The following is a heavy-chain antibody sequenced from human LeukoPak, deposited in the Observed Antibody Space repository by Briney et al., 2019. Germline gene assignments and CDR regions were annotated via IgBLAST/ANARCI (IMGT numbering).Heavy chain of an antibody. V-gene: IGHV4-61*02. J-gene: IGHJ4*02. CDR3: ARAGGRDDSSGTCDY. CDR2: IYTSGSI. D-gene: IGHD3-22*01. Sequence: SETLSLTCTVSGGSISSGSYYWSWIRQPAGKGLEWIGRIYTSGSINYNPSLKSRVTISVDTSKNQFSLKLSSVTAADTAVYYCARAGGRDDSSGTCDYWGQGTLVTVSS. CDR1: GGSISSGSYY.